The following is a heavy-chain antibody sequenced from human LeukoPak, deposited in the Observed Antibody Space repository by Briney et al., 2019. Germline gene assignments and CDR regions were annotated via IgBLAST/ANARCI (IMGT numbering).Heavy chain of an antibody. CDR2: INNNAGTT. J-gene: IGHJ4*02. CDR3: ARVSTDFWSGYLGY. Sequence: PGGSLRLSCAASGFTFSSYAMSWVRQAPGKGLEWVSVINNNAGTTSYADSVKGRFTISRDNSKNTLYLQMNSLRAEDTAVYYCARVSTDFWSGYLGYWGQGTLVTVSS. V-gene: IGHV3-23*01. CDR1: GFTFSSYA. D-gene: IGHD3-3*01.